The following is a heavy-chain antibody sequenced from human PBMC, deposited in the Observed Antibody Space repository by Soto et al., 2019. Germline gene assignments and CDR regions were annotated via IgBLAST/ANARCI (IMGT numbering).Heavy chain of an antibody. J-gene: IGHJ4*02. CDR3: ARDGDGSSWSFDY. CDR1: GFTFSYYN. CDR2: ISSSSSTI. V-gene: IGHV3-48*01. Sequence: EVHLVESGGGLVQPGGSLRLSCAASGFTFSYYNMNWVRQAPARGLEWVSYISSSSSTIYYADSVKGRFTISRDNASNSLYLQMNSLRAEDTAVYYCARDGDGSSWSFDYWGQGTLVTVSS. D-gene: IGHD6-13*01.